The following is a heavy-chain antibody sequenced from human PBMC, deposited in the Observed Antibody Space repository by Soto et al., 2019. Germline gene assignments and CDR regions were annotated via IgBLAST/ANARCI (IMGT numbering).Heavy chain of an antibody. Sequence: EVQLVESGGGLVQPGGSLKLSCAASGFTFSASVMHWVRQAPGTGLEWVGRIRSKGHNYATEYRALVKGSFTISRDDSKHTAYLQMNSLKSEDTAVDYCTPDLVHDDNYWGQGTLVTVSS. J-gene: IGHJ4*02. V-gene: IGHV3-73*01. CDR1: GFTFSASV. CDR2: IRSKGHNYAT. CDR3: TPDLVHDDNY. D-gene: IGHD3-22*01.